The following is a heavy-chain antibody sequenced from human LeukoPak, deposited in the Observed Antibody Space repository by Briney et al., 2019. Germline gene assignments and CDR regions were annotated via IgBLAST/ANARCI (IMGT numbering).Heavy chain of an antibody. CDR1: GFTFSSYS. V-gene: IGHV3-21*04. Sequence: GGSLRLSCAASGFTFSSYSMNWVRQAPGKGVEWVSSISSSSSYIYYEDSVKGRINISRDNDKKTLYLQMNSLRPEENGVYYCAKGHDGGGGWFHFDYWGQGTLVTVSS. CDR3: AKGHDGGGGWFHFDY. J-gene: IGHJ4*02. D-gene: IGHD6-19*01. CDR2: ISSSSSYI.